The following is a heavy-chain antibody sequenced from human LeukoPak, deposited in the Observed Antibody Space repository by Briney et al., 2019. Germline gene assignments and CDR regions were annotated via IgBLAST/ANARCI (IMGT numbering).Heavy chain of an antibody. V-gene: IGHV1-2*02. J-gene: IGHJ3*02. CDR2: INPNSGGA. Sequence: ASLKPSCKASGYTFTGYYIHWVRQAPGQRLGWMGWINPNSGGANYEQKFQGRVTMTRDPSISTAYMELSRLRSDDTAVYYCARDRVLLWFGELGDAFDIWGQGTMVTVSS. D-gene: IGHD3-10*01. CDR3: ARDRVLLWFGELGDAFDI. CDR1: GYTFTGYY.